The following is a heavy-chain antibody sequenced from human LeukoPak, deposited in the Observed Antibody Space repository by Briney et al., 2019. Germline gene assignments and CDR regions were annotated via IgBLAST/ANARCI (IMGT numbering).Heavy chain of an antibody. D-gene: IGHD2-2*01. CDR2: IRYDGSNK. Sequence: GGSLRLSCAASGFTFSSYGMHWVRQAPGKGLEWVAFIRYDGSNKYYADSVKGRFTISRDNSKNTLYLQMNSLRAEDTAVYYCAKAFGVVPAAIDYWGQGTLVTVSS. V-gene: IGHV3-30*02. CDR3: AKAFGVVPAAIDY. J-gene: IGHJ4*02. CDR1: GFTFSSYG.